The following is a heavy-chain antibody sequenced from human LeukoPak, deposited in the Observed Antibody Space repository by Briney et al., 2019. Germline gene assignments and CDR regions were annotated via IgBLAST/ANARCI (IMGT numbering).Heavy chain of an antibody. Sequence: ASVKVSCKASGYTFTGYYMHWVQQAPGQGLEWMGWISAYNGNTNYAQKLQGRVTMTTDTSTSTAYMELRSLRSDDTAVYYCARGGGTARPMRGYSGFDYWGQGTLVTVSS. CDR2: ISAYNGNT. V-gene: IGHV1-18*04. J-gene: IGHJ4*02. CDR3: ARGGGTARPMRGYSGFDY. CDR1: GYTFTGYY. D-gene: IGHD5-18*01.